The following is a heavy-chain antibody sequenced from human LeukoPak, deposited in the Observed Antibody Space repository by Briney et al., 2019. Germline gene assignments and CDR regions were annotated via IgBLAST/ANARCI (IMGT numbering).Heavy chain of an antibody. CDR2: IGNKANSYTT. J-gene: IGHJ3*02. D-gene: IGHD5-18*01. CDR3: TRGYSGVAIYAFDI. CDR1: SAQY. Sequence: GGSLRLSCVAFSAQYMDWVRQAPGKGLEWVGRIGNKANSYTTEYAASVKGRFTISRDDSKNSLYLQMNSLKTEDTAVYHCTRGYSGVAIYAFDIWGQGTMVTVSS. V-gene: IGHV3-72*01.